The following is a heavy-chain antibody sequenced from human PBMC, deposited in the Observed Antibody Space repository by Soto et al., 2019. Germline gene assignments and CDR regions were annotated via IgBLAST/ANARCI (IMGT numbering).Heavy chain of an antibody. V-gene: IGHV3-33*01. CDR3: ARAVGPFDY. CDR1: GFTFSTYG. Sequence: QVQLVESGGGVVQPGRSLTLSCEASGFTFSTYGMHWVRQAPGTGLEWVAVIWYDGSQKDYADSVKGRFTISRDNSKDTMYLQMNSLRVEDTGVYYCARAVGPFDYWGQGTLVAVSS. CDR2: IWYDGSQK. D-gene: IGHD1-26*01. J-gene: IGHJ4*02.